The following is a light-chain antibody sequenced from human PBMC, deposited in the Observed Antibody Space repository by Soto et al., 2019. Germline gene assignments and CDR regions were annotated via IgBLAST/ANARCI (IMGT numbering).Light chain of an antibody. Sequence: EVVLAQSPATLSLSTGERATLSCRASQTLSNYLAWYQQKPGQAPRLLIYDTSNKATGIPARFSGSGSGTDFTLTISCLEPEDFTLYYCQHRYNWSTTFCQGTRLEIK. CDR2: DTS. CDR3: QHRYNWSTT. CDR1: QTLSNY. J-gene: IGKJ5*01. V-gene: IGKV3-11*01.